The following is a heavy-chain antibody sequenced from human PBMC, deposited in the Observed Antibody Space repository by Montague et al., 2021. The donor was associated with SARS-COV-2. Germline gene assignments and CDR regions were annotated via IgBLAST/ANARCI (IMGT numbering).Heavy chain of an antibody. J-gene: IGHJ6*02. V-gene: IGHV4-59*08. Sequence: SETLSLTCTVSGGSNSRYYWSWIRQPPGKGLEWIGYVSDSGSDXXPSLXXXVSISVDTSKKLLSLSLSSVTAADTAIYYCARHRKDYDILTGYSTSFYYDMDVGGQGTTVTVSS. CDR2: VSDSGS. CDR1: GGSNSRYY. CDR3: ARHRKDYDILTGYSTSFYYDMDV. D-gene: IGHD3-9*01.